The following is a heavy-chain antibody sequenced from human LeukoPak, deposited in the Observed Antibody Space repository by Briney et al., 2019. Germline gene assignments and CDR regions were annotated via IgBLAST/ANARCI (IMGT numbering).Heavy chain of an antibody. Sequence: SETLSLTCTVSGGSMSTYYWTWIRQPPGKGLEWIGFIYYTGSTNYNPSLKSRVTISVDTSKNQFSLKLSSVTAADTSVYYCAGMRITTPTVRTLDYWGQGTLVTVSS. J-gene: IGHJ4*02. V-gene: IGHV4-59*01. D-gene: IGHD1-14*01. CDR1: GGSMSTYY. CDR2: IYYTGST. CDR3: AGMRITTPTVRTLDY.